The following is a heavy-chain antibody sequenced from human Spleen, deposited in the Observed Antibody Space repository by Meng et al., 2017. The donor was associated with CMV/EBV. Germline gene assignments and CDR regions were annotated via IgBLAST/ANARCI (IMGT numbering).Heavy chain of an antibody. CDR3: ARDRMPAAGSGDGMDV. V-gene: IGHV3-30*04. Sequence: GGSLRLSCEVSGFIFSGHAMNWVRQAPGKGLEWVAVILYDGSDKYYADSVKGRFTISRDNSKNTLYLQMNSLRVEDTAVYYCARDRMPAAGSGDGMDVWGQGTTVTVSS. J-gene: IGHJ6*02. D-gene: IGHD6-13*01. CDR1: GFIFSGHA. CDR2: ILYDGSDK.